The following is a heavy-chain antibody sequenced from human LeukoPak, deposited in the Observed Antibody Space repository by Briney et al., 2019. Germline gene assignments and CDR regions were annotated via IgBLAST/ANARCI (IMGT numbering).Heavy chain of an antibody. CDR2: IYYSGST. CDR1: SGSISSHD. J-gene: IGHJ3*02. D-gene: IGHD1-7*01. V-gene: IGHV4-59*11. Sequence: TEPLCLTCTVSSGSISSHDWSWMRQVPLKKLEWIGYIYYSGSTNYNPSLKSRVTISVDPSKNPFSLKLSSVTAADTAVYYCARDLEGITGTKAAFDIWGQGTMVTVSS. CDR3: ARDLEGITGTKAAFDI.